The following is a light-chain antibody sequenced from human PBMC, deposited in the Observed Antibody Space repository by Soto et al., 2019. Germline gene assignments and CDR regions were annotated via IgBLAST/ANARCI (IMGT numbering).Light chain of an antibody. V-gene: IGKV3-20*01. CDR2: GAS. CDR1: QSVSSAN. CDR3: QQYNNWPPLT. J-gene: IGKJ4*01. Sequence: EIVLTQSRGTLSLSPGERATLSCRASQSVSSANFAWYQQKPGQAPRLLIYGASSRATGIPDRFSGSGSGTDFTLTISRLEPEDFAVYYCQQYNNWPPLTFGGGTKVAIK.